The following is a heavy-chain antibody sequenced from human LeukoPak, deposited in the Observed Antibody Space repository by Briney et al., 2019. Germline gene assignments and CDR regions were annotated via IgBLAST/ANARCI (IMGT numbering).Heavy chain of an antibody. V-gene: IGHV3-30-3*01. CDR2: ISYDGSNK. CDR3: ARDLDNYYDSSGSP. CDR1: GFTFSSYA. D-gene: IGHD3-22*01. J-gene: IGHJ5*02. Sequence: GRSLRLSCAASGFTFSSYAVHWVRQAPGKGLEWVAVISYDGSNKYYADSVKGRFTISRDNSKNTLYLQMNSLRAEDTAVYYCARDLDNYYDSSGSPWGQGTLVTVSS.